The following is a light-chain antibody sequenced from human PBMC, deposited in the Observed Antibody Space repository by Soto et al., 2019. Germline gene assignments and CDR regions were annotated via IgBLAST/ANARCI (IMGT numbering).Light chain of an antibody. Sequence: DIPMTQSPSSLSASIGDRVTITCRASQTISNYLNWYQQKPGKAPNLLIYGASSLESGVPSRFSGSGSGTDFTLTITSLEPEDFATYYCQQSYSFPFTFGPGTKVDVK. V-gene: IGKV1-39*01. CDR3: QQSYSFPFT. CDR2: GAS. CDR1: QTISNY. J-gene: IGKJ3*01.